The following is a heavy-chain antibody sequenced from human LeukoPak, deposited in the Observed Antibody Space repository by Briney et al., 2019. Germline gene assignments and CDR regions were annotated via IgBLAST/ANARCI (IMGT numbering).Heavy chain of an antibody. CDR3: ARTPHQYYYDSSGYYPGYYMDV. J-gene: IGHJ6*03. D-gene: IGHD3-22*01. V-gene: IGHV1-2*02. Sequence: ASVKVSCKASGYTFTDYYMHWVRQAPGQGLEWMGWINPNSGDTNYAQKFQDRVTMTRDTPISTVYMELSRLRSDDTAVYYCARTPHQYYYDSSGYYPGYYMDVWGKGTTVTISS. CDR2: INPNSGDT. CDR1: GYTFTDYY.